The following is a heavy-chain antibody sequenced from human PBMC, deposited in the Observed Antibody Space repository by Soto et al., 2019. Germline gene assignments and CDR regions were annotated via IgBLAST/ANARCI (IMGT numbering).Heavy chain of an antibody. J-gene: IGHJ4*02. CDR2: LSSDGFGA. V-gene: IGHV3-74*03. CDR3: ARDLGGPDY. D-gene: IGHD3-16*01. Sequence: LRLSCAASGFSLSPYWMHWVRQVPGRGLEWVARLSSDGFGAAYADSVKGRFFISRDIARNTLSLQMNSLRADDTAVYYCARDLGGPDYWGRGTSVTVSS. CDR1: GFSLSPYW.